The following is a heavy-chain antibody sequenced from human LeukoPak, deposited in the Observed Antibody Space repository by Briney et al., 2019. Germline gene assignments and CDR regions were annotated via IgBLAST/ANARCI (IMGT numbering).Heavy chain of an antibody. CDR3: ARQSYTVTHYYGMDV. J-gene: IGHJ6*04. Sequence: SETLSLTCAVYGGSVYGGSLSGYYWSWIRQPPGEGLEWIGEINHSGSTNYNPSLKSRVTISADTSKNQFSLELSSVTAADTAVYYCARQSYTVTHYYGMDVWGSGTTVTVSS. CDR1: GGSLSGYY. V-gene: IGHV4-34*01. D-gene: IGHD4-17*01. CDR2: INHSGST.